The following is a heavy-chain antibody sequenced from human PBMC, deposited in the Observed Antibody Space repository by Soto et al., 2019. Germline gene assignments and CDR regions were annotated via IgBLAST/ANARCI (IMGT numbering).Heavy chain of an antibody. CDR1: SGSISSGDYY. CDR3: ARSPDFWSGYYTNWFDP. J-gene: IGHJ5*02. D-gene: IGHD3-3*01. V-gene: IGHV4-30-4*01. CDR2: IYYRGRT. Sequence: QVQLQESGPGLVKPSQTLSLTCTVSSGSISSGDYYWRWIRQPPGKGLEWIGYIYYRGRTYYNPSLKSLVTISVDTSKNQFSLKVSSVTAADTAVYYCARSPDFWSGYYTNWFDPWGQGTLVTVSS.